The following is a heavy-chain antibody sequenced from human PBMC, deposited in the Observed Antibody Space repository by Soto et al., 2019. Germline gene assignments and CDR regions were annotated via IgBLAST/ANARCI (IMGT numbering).Heavy chain of an antibody. CDR1: GFTFSNAW. Sequence: GGSLRLSCAASGFTFSNAWMSWVRQAPGKGLEWVGRIKSKTDGGTTDYAAPVKGRFTISRDDSKNTLHLQMNSLKTEDTAVYYCTTGIAGTPYDAFDIWGQGTMVTVSS. CDR2: IKSKTDGGTT. CDR3: TTGIAGTPYDAFDI. V-gene: IGHV3-15*01. J-gene: IGHJ3*02. D-gene: IGHD6-13*01.